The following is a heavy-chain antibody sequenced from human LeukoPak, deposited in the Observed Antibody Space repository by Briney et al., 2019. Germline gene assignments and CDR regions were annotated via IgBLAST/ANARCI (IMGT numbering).Heavy chain of an antibody. CDR2: IYYSESA. V-gene: IGHV4-59*08. CDR3: ARHPFATPFDC. J-gene: IGHJ4*02. CDR1: GGSIRSYY. Sequence: PSETLSLTCTVSGGSIRSYYWSWIRQPPGEGLEWIGYIYYSESANYNPSLKSRITISVDTSKNQFSLNLNSVTAADTAVYYCARHPFATPFDCWGRGTLVTVSS. D-gene: IGHD2-15*01.